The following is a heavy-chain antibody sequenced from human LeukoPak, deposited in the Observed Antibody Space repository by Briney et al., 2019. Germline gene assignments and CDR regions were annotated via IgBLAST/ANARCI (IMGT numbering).Heavy chain of an antibody. CDR3: ARDRGYYFDY. CDR2: INHSGST. J-gene: IGHJ4*02. CDR1: GGSFSGYY. D-gene: IGHD3-10*01. Sequence: SETLSLTCAVYGGSFSGYYWSWIRQPPGKGLEWIGEINHSGSTNYNPSLKSRVTISVDTSKNQFSLKLSSVTAADTAVYYCARDRGYYFDYWGQGTLVTVSS. V-gene: IGHV4-34*09.